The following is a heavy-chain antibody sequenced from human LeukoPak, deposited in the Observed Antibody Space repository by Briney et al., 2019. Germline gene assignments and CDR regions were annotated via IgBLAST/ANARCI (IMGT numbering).Heavy chain of an antibody. CDR2: ISGSGGST. D-gene: IGHD2-2*02. Sequence: GGSLRLSCAASGFTFSSYAMSWVRQAPGKGLEWVSAISGSGGSTYYADSAKGRFTISRDNSKNTLYLQMNSLRAEDTAVYYCAKDQSAWDIVVVPAAIGYWGQGTLVTVSS. J-gene: IGHJ4*02. CDR1: GFTFSSYA. V-gene: IGHV3-23*01. CDR3: AKDQSAWDIVVVPAAIGY.